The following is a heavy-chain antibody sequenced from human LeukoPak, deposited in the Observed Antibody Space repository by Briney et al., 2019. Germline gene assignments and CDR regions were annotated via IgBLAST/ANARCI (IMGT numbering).Heavy chain of an antibody. V-gene: IGHV4-59*01. CDR3: ARGFPGDYYDSSGYLDY. CDR2: IYYSGST. D-gene: IGHD3-22*01. Sequence: SETLSLTCTVPGGSISSYYWSWIRQPPGKGLEWIGYIYYSGSTNYNPSLKSRVTISVDTSKNQFSLKLSSVTAADTAVYYCARGFPGDYYDSSGYLDYWGQGTLVTVSS. CDR1: GGSISSYY. J-gene: IGHJ4*02.